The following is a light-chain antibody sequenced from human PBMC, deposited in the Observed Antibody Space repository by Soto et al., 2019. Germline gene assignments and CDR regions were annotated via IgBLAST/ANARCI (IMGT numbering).Light chain of an antibody. V-gene: IGKV1-12*01. CDR2: GAS. CDR3: QQAYKFPIT. Sequence: DIQMTQSPSSVSASVGERVTISCRASQGIDSWLGWYQQKPGKAPKLLIFGASSLQGGVPSRFRGSGSGTNFTLTITNLQSEEFATYFCQQAYKFPITVGQGTRLAIK. J-gene: IGKJ5*01. CDR1: QGIDSW.